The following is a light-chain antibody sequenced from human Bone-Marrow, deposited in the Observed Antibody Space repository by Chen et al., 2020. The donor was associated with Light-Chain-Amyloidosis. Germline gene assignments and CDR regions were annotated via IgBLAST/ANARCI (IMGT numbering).Light chain of an antibody. CDR2: DDS. J-gene: IGLJ3*02. Sequence: SYVLTQPSSVSVAPGQTATIACGGNNIGSTSVHWYQQTPGQAPLLVVYDDSDRPSGIPERLSGSSSGNTATLTISRVEAGDEAAYYCQVWDRGSDRPVFGGGTKLTVL. CDR3: QVWDRGSDRPV. CDR1: NIGSTS. V-gene: IGLV3-21*02.